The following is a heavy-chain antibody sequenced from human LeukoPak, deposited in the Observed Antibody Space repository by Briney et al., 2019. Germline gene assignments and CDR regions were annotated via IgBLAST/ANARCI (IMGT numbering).Heavy chain of an antibody. CDR1: GFTFSTYG. J-gene: IGHJ6*02. Sequence: GGSLRLSCAASGFTFSTYGMHWVRQAPGKGLEWVAVISYDGSTKYYADSVKGRFTISRDNSKNTLYLQMNSLRAEDTAVYYCAKDPKQWLVDYYYYGMDVWGQGTTVTVSS. V-gene: IGHV3-30*18. D-gene: IGHD6-19*01. CDR3: AKDPKQWLVDYYYYGMDV. CDR2: ISYDGSTK.